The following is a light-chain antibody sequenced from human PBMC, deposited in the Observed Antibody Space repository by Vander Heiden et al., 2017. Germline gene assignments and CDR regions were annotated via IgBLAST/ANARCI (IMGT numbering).Light chain of an antibody. V-gene: IGKV3-15*01. CDR1: QSVSSN. J-gene: IGKJ2*01. CDR3: QQYNNWPYT. Sequence: EIVMTQSPATLSVSPGERATLSCRASQSVSSNLAWYQQKPGQAPRLLIYGASTRATGIPARFSGSGSGTEFTLTISSLQSEDFAVYYCQQYNNWPYTFGQEVKLGI. CDR2: GAS.